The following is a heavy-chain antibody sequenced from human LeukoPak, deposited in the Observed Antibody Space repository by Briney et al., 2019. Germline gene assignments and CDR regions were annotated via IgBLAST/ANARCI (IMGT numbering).Heavy chain of an antibody. CDR2: ISSSSSYI. V-gene: IGHV3-21*01. CDR3: ARRLRKIRYYDSSGYYFDY. CDR1: GFTFSSYS. J-gene: IGHJ4*02. D-gene: IGHD3-22*01. Sequence: GGSLRLSCAASGFTFSSYSMNWVRQAPGKGLEWVSSISSSSSYIYYADSVKGRFTISRDNAKNSLYLQMNSLRAEDTAVYYCARRLRKIRYYDSSGYYFDYWGQGTLVTVSS.